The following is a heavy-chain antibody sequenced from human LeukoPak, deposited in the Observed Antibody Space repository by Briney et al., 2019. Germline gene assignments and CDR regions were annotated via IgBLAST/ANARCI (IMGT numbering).Heavy chain of an antibody. Sequence: PGGSLRLSCAASGFTFSSYGMHWVRQAPGKGLEWVAFIRYDGSNKYYADSVKGRFTISRDNSKNTLYLQMNSLRAEDTAVYYCARASGGGDYWSLFGYWGQGTLVTVSS. CDR1: GFTFSSYG. D-gene: IGHD4-17*01. CDR3: ARASGGGDYWSLFGY. V-gene: IGHV3-30*02. J-gene: IGHJ4*02. CDR2: IRYDGSNK.